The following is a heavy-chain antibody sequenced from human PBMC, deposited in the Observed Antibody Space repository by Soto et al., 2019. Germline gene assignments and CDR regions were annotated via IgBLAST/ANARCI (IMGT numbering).Heavy chain of an antibody. D-gene: IGHD5-12*01. J-gene: IGHJ6*03. CDR3: ARDSDIVATIGYYYMDV. Sequence: SQTLSLTCAISGDSVSSNSAAWNWISQSPSRGLEWLGRTYYRSKWYNDYAVSVKSRITINPDTSKNQFSLQLNSVTPEDTAVYYCARDSDIVATIGYYYMDVWGKGTTVTVSS. CDR2: TYYRSKWYN. CDR1: GDSVSSNSAA. V-gene: IGHV6-1*01.